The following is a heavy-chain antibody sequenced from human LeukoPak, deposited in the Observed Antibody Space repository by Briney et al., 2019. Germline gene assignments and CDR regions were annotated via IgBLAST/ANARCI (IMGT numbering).Heavy chain of an antibody. CDR3: AGAPPQDGYNLRSPAFFDY. CDR1: GYTFTGYY. CDR2: INPNSGGT. V-gene: IGHV1-2*02. D-gene: IGHD5-24*01. J-gene: IGHJ4*02. Sequence: GASVKVSCKASGYTFTGYYMHWVRQAPGQGLEWMGWINPNSGGTNYAQKFQGRVTMTRDTSISTAYMELSRLRSDDTAVYYCAGAPPQDGYNLRSPAFFDYWGQGTLVTVSS.